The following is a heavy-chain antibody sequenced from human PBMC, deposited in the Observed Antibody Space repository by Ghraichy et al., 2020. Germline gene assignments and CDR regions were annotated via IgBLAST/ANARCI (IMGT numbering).Heavy chain of an antibody. V-gene: IGHV3-21*01. CDR3: ARDEGDLSIFDY. D-gene: IGHD2-21*02. CDR1: GFTFSSYS. CDR2: ISSSSSYI. J-gene: IGHJ4*02. Sequence: GGSLRLSCAASGFTFSSYSMNWVRQAPGKGLEWVSSISSSSSYIYYADSVKGRFTISRDNAKNSLYLQMNSLRAEDTAVYYWARDEGDLSIFDYWGQGTLVTVSS.